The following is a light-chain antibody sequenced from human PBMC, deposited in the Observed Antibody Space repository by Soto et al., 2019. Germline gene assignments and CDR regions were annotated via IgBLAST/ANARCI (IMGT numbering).Light chain of an antibody. CDR2: GES. Sequence: EIVLTQSPGTLSLSPGERATLSCRASQSVSSSYLAWYQQKPGQAPRLLIYGESSRATGIPDRFSGSGSGTDFTLTISRLEPEDFAVYYCQRNGSSTWTFGGGTKVEIK. V-gene: IGKV3-20*01. J-gene: IGKJ4*01. CDR3: QRNGSSTWT. CDR1: QSVSSSY.